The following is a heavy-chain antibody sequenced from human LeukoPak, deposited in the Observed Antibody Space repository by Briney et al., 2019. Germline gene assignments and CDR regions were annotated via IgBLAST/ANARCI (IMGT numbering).Heavy chain of an antibody. CDR1: GGSFSGYY. Sequence: SETLSLTCAVYGGSFSGYYWSWIRQPPGKGLEWIGEINHSGSTNYSPSLKSRVTISVDTSKNQFSLKLSSVTAADTAVYYCARGRYYYDSSGYAYWGQGTLVTVSS. CDR3: ARGRYYYDSSGYAY. CDR2: INHSGST. J-gene: IGHJ4*02. V-gene: IGHV4-34*01. D-gene: IGHD3-22*01.